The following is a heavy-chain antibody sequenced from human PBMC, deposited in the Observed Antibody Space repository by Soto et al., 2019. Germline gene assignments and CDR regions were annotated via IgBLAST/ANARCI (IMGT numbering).Heavy chain of an antibody. J-gene: IGHJ3*02. CDR2: ISYDGSNK. V-gene: IGHV3-30*03. Sequence: PGGSLRLSCAASGFTFSSYGMHWVRQAPGKGLEWVAGISYDGSNKGYADSVKGRFTISRDNAKNSLYLQMNSLRAEDTALYHCARSTDRKDAFDIWGQGTXVTVSS. CDR1: GFTFSSYG. CDR3: ARSTDRKDAFDI.